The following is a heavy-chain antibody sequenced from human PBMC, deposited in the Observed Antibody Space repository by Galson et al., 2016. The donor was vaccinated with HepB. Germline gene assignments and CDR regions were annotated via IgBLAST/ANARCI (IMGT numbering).Heavy chain of an antibody. CDR1: GGSFSTYG. J-gene: IGHJ3*02. CDR3: AAIRDCGDDTCYSNDAFDI. D-gene: IGHD2-15*01. CDR2: IIPLFRTG. V-gene: IGHV1-69*13. Sequence: SVKVSCKASGGSFSTYGLSWVRQAPGQGLEWMGGIIPLFRTGNYAQKFQGRLTVTADESTRTSYMELSSLRSEDTAVYYCAAIRDCGDDTCYSNDAFDIWGQGTLVTVSS.